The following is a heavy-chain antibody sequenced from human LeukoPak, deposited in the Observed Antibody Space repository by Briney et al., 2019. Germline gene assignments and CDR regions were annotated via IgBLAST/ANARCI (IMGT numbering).Heavy chain of an antibody. V-gene: IGHV4-39*07. J-gene: IGHJ5*02. CDR2: IYYSGST. CDR3: ARGYPAGYCSSTSCPNWFDP. Sequence: TSETLSLTCTVSGGSISSYYWGWIRQPPGKGLEWIGSIYYSGSTYYNPSLKSRVTISVDTSKNQFSLKLSSVTAADTAVYYCARGYPAGYCSSTSCPNWFDPWGQGTLVTVSS. CDR1: GGSISSYY. D-gene: IGHD2-2*01.